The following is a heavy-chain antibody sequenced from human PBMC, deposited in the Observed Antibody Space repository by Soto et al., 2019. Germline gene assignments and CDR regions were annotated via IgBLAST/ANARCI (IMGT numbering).Heavy chain of an antibody. V-gene: IGHV4-31*03. Sequence: SETLSLTCTVSGDSITSGVHYWSWIRQHPGKGLEWIGYIFYSGRSYYNPSLESRVTISVDTSKNQFSLKLSSVTAADTAVYYCARRYGSCFDYWGQGTLVPSPQ. J-gene: IGHJ4*02. CDR3: ARRYGSCFDY. CDR1: GDSITSGVHY. D-gene: IGHD5-18*01. CDR2: IFYSGRS.